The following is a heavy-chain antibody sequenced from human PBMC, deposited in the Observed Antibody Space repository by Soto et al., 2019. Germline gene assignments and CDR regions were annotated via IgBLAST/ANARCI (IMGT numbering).Heavy chain of an antibody. Sequence: GSLRLSCAASEFTFSSYWMSWVRQAPGKGLEWVANIKQDGSERYYVDSVKGRFTISRDNAKNSLFLQMNSLRADDTAVYYCASETSSGTRDYWGQGTLVTVSS. D-gene: IGHD1-26*01. CDR3: ASETSSGTRDY. V-gene: IGHV3-7*03. J-gene: IGHJ4*02. CDR2: IKQDGSER. CDR1: EFTFSSYW.